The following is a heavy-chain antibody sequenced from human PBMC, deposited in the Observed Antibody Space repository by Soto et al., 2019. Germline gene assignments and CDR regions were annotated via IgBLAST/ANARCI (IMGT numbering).Heavy chain of an antibody. Sequence: QVQLLQSGAEVKKPGASVKVYCKTSGYTFTDYGITWVRQAPGQGLEWMGWIRAKNGNTNYVQKFRDRVTMTTDTSMSTAYMELWSLTSDDTAVYYSAKDKEFPDYCGQGTLVTVSS. CDR2: IRAKNGNT. J-gene: IGHJ4*02. CDR3: AKDKEFPDY. CDR1: GYTFTDYG. V-gene: IGHV1-18*01.